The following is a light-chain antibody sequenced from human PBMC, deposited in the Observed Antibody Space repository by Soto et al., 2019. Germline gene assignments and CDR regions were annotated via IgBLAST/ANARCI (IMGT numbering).Light chain of an antibody. Sequence: QSVLTQPPSASGSPGQSVTISCTGTSRDVGANNYVSWYQQHPGKAPKPMIYEVTKQPSWVPDRFSGSKSGNTAALTVSGLHDDDEADYYFSSYAGTHRVFGTGTKLTVL. V-gene: IGLV2-8*01. CDR1: SRDVGANNY. CDR3: SSYAGTHRV. CDR2: EVT. J-gene: IGLJ1*01.